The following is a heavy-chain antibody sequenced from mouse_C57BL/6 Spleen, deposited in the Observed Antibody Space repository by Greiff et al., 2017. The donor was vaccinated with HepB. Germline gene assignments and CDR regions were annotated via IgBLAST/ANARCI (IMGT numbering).Heavy chain of an antibody. Sequence: DVMLVESGGGLVQPGGSLKLSCAASGFTFSDYYMYWVRQTPEKRLEWVAYISNGGGSTYYPDTVKGRFTISRDNAKNTLYLQMSRLKSEDTAMYYCARPHITTVVGGYFDVWGTGTTVTVSS. CDR2: ISNGGGST. CDR3: ARPHITTVVGGYFDV. V-gene: IGHV5-12*01. D-gene: IGHD1-1*01. CDR1: GFTFSDYY. J-gene: IGHJ1*03.